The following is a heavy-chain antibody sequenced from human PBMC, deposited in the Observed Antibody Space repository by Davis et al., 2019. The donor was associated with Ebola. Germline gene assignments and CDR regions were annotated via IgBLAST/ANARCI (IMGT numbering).Heavy chain of an antibody. CDR1: GYTFTSYD. D-gene: IGHD5-12*01. Sequence: AASVKVFCKASGYTFTSYDINWVRQAPGQGLEWMGWMNPNSGNTGYAQKFQGRVTMTRNTSISTAYMELSSLRSEDTAVYYCARAPKWLRRVYYFDYWGQGTLVTVSS. CDR3: ARAPKWLRRVYYFDY. V-gene: IGHV1-8*01. CDR2: MNPNSGNT. J-gene: IGHJ4*02.